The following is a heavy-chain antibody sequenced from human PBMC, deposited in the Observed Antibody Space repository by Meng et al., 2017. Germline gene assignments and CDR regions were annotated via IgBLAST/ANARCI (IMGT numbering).Heavy chain of an antibody. CDR3: ARAPVQLYSSSWPDY. CDR2: ISSSSSYI. Sequence: EVRLVESGGGLVKPGGSLRLSCAASGFTFSSYSMNWVRQAPGKGLEWVSSISSSSSYIYYADSVKGRFTISRDNAKNSLYLQMNSLRAEDTAVYYCARAPVQLYSSSWPDYWGQGTLVTVSS. J-gene: IGHJ4*02. V-gene: IGHV3-21*01. CDR1: GFTFSSYS. D-gene: IGHD6-13*01.